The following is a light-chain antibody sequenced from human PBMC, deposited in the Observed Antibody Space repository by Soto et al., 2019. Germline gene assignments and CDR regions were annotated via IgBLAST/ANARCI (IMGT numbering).Light chain of an antibody. Sequence: DFVMTQSPDSLAVSLGERATINCKSSQSVLYSTNNKNYVTWYQQKPGQPPKLLIYWASTRESGVPDRFSGSGFGPDFNLTISSLQAEDVALYFCQQYYTNPFTFGGGTKVEIK. CDR2: WAS. J-gene: IGKJ4*01. CDR1: QSVLYSTNNKNY. CDR3: QQYYTNPFT. V-gene: IGKV4-1*01.